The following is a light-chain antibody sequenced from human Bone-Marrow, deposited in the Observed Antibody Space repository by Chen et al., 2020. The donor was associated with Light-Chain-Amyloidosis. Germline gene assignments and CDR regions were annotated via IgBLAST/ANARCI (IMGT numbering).Light chain of an antibody. CDR1: QNISSY. CDR2: AAS. Sequence: DIQMTQSPSSLSASIGDRVTITCRASQNISSYLNWYQQKPGKAPKLLIYAASSLQSGVPSRFSGSGSGTEFTLTIISLQPEDFAAYHCQQSYSPSWTFGQGTKVES. CDR3: QQSYSPSWT. J-gene: IGKJ1*01. V-gene: IGKV1-39*01.